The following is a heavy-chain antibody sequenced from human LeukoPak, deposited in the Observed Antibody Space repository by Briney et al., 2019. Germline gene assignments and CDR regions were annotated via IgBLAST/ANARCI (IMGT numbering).Heavy chain of an antibody. J-gene: IGHJ4*02. CDR1: GFTFSDYY. CDR2: ISSSGNTI. D-gene: IGHD6-13*01. V-gene: IGHV3-11*01. Sequence: PGGSLRLYCAASGFTFSDYYMRWIRQAPGKGLEWVSYISSSGNTIYYVDSVKGRFTISRDNAKNSLYLQMNSLRGEDTAVYYCARDVAEKAAAGTNYFDYWGQGTLVTVSS. CDR3: ARDVAEKAAAGTNYFDY.